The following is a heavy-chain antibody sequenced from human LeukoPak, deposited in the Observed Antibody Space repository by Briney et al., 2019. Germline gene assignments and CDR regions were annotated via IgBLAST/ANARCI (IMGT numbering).Heavy chain of an antibody. D-gene: IGHD6-6*01. CDR1: GFTFSSYG. J-gene: IGHJ6*03. Sequence: GGSLRLSCAASGFTFSSYGMHWVRQAPGKGLEWVAFIRYDGSNKYYVDSVKGRFTISRDNSKNTLYLQMNSLRAEDTAVYYCARDEYSSPYYYYYYMDVWGKGTTVTVSS. CDR2: IRYDGSNK. CDR3: ARDEYSSPYYYYYYMDV. V-gene: IGHV3-30*02.